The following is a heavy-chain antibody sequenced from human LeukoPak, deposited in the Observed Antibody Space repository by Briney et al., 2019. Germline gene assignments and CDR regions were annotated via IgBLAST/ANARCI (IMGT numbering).Heavy chain of an antibody. CDR3: AKSLADSSSWPKSDY. D-gene: IGHD6-13*01. CDR2: ISGSGDST. J-gene: IGHJ4*02. Sequence: PGGSLRLSCAASGFTFSSYAMSWVRQAPGKGLEWVSAISGSGDSTYYADSVKGRFTISRDNSKNTLYLQMNSLRAEDTAVYYCAKSLADSSSWPKSDYWGQGTLVTVSS. V-gene: IGHV3-23*01. CDR1: GFTFSSYA.